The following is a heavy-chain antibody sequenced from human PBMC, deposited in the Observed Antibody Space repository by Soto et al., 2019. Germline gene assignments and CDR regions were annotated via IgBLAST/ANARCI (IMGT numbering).Heavy chain of an antibody. V-gene: IGHV4-34*01. Sequence: SETLSLTCAVYGGSFSGYYWSWIRQPPGKGLEWIGEINHSGSTNYNPSLKSRVTISVDTSKNQFSLKLSSVTAADTAVYYCARGITGSTSPTFDYWGQGTLVTVSS. CDR3: ARGITGSTSPTFDY. J-gene: IGHJ4*02. CDR2: INHSGST. CDR1: GGSFSGYY.